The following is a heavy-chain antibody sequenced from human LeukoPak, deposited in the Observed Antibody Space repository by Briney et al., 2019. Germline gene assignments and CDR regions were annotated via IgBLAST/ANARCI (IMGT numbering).Heavy chain of an antibody. CDR3: ARSMVRGVNRFDY. Sequence: GGSLRLSCAASGFTFSSYSMNWVRQAPGKGLEWVSVIYSGGSTYYADSVKGRFTISRDNSKNTLYLQMNSLRAEDTAVYYCARSMVRGVNRFDYWGQGTLVTVSS. V-gene: IGHV3-53*01. CDR1: GFTFSSYS. J-gene: IGHJ4*02. CDR2: IYSGGST. D-gene: IGHD3-10*01.